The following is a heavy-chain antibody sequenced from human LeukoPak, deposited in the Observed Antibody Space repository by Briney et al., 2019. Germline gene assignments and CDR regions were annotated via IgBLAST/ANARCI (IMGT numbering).Heavy chain of an antibody. J-gene: IGHJ4*02. Sequence: GASVKVSCKVSGYTLTELSMHWVRQAPGKGPEWMGGFDPEDGETIYAQKFQGRVTMTEDTSTDTAYMELSSLRSEDTAVYYCAGWNYVTQATFDYWGQGTLVTVSS. CDR2: FDPEDGET. CDR3: AGWNYVTQATFDY. CDR1: GYTLTELS. D-gene: IGHD1-7*01. V-gene: IGHV1-24*01.